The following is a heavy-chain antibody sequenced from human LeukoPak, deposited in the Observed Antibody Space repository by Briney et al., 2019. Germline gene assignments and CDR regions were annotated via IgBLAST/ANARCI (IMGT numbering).Heavy chain of an antibody. CDR3: ARGRDGYKY. Sequence: GGSLRLSGAASGFTFSDYYMSWIRQAPGKGLEWLSYISSRGKTTHFADSVKGRFSVSRDNANNTLYVQMNSLRAEDTAVYFCARGRDGYKYWGQGTLVTVSS. CDR2: ISSRGKTT. D-gene: IGHD5-24*01. V-gene: IGHV3-11*01. J-gene: IGHJ4*02. CDR1: GFTFSDYY.